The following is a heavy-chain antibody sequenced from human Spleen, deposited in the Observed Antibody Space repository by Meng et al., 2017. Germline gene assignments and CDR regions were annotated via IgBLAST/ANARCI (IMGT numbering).Heavy chain of an antibody. CDR1: GYSITGSYN. V-gene: IGHV4-38-2*01. CDR2: IYQSGST. D-gene: IGHD1-26*01. J-gene: IGHJ3*02. Sequence: SETLSLTCAVSGYSITGSYNWGWIRQSPGKGLEWIGSIYQSGSTYYNPSLKSRVTISVDTSKNQFSLKLSSVTAADTAVYYCARAETTKDAFDIWGQGTMVTVSS. CDR3: ARAETTKDAFDI.